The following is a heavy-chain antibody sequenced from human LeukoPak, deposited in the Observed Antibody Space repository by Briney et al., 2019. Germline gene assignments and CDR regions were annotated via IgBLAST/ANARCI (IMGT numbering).Heavy chain of an antibody. CDR2: IIPILGIA. D-gene: IGHD6-13*01. J-gene: IGHJ6*03. V-gene: IGHV1-69*04. CDR1: GGTFSSYA. CDR3: ARVNRDSSSWPYYYMDV. Sequence: ASVKVSCKASGGTFSSYAISWVRQAPGQGLEWMGRIIPILGIANYAQKFQGRVTITTDESTSTAYMELSSLRSEDTAVYYCARVNRDSSSWPYYYMDVWGKGTTVTVSS.